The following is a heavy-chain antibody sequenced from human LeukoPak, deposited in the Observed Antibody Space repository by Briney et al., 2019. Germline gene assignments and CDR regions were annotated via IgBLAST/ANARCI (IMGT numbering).Heavy chain of an antibody. CDR1: GGSISSYY. D-gene: IGHD2-21*02. J-gene: IGHJ6*02. CDR3: ARQGEEYCGGDCYSSYYYYGMDV. Sequence: NPSETLSLTCTVSGGSISSYYWSWVRQPPGKGLEWIEYIYYSGSTNYNPSLKSRVTISVDTSKNQFSLKLSSVTAADTAVYYCARQGEEYCGGDCYSSYYYYGMDVWGQGTTVTVSS. V-gene: IGHV4-59*08. CDR2: IYYSGST.